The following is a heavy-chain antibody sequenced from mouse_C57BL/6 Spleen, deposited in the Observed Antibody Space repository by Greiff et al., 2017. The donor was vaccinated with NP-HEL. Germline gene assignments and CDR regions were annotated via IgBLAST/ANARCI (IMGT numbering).Heavy chain of an antibody. Sequence: QVQLQQPGAELVMPGASVKLSCKASGYTFTSYWMHWVRQRPGQGLEWIGEIGPSDSYTNYNQKFKGKFTLTVDKSSSTAYMKLSSLTSEDSAVYYCARRETGTPDYWGQGTTLTVSS. V-gene: IGHV1-69*01. D-gene: IGHD4-1*01. CDR2: IGPSDSYT. J-gene: IGHJ2*01. CDR3: ARRETGTPDY. CDR1: GYTFTSYW.